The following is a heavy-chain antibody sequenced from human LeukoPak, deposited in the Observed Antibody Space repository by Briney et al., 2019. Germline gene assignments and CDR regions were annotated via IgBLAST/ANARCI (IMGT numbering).Heavy chain of an antibody. CDR2: INPNSGIT. Sequence: ASVKVSCKASGYTFSGYYIHWLRQAPGQGLEWMGWINPNSGITNYAQNFQGRVTMTRAASISTAYMELTRLTSDDTAVYYCGRYFGCLDVWGKGTTVTVSS. CDR3: GRYFGCLDV. V-gene: IGHV1-2*02. D-gene: IGHD3-9*01. J-gene: IGHJ6*04. CDR1: GYTFSGYY.